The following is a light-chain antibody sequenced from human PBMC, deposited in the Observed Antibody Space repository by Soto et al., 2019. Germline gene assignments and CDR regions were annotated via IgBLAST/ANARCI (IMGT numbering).Light chain of an antibody. CDR1: SSDVGSYNL. Sequence: QSALTQPASVSGSPGXSITISCTGTSSDVGSYNLVSWYQQHPGKAPKLMIYEGSKRPSGVSNRFSGSKSGNTASLTISGLQAEDEADYYCCSYAGSSTFYVFGTGTKVTVL. V-gene: IGLV2-23*01. CDR2: EGS. CDR3: CSYAGSSTFYV. J-gene: IGLJ1*01.